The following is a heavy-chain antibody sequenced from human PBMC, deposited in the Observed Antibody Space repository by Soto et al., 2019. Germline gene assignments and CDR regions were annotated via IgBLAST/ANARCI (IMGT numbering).Heavy chain of an antibody. CDR3: ARLRDYVWGSYRPDILDY. V-gene: IGHV5-51*01. J-gene: IGHJ4*02. D-gene: IGHD3-16*02. CDR1: GYSFTSYW. CDR2: IYPGDSDT. Sequence: GESLKISCKGSGYSFTSYWIGWVRQMPGKGLEWMGIIYPGDSDTRYSPSFQGQVTISADKPISTAYLQWSSLKASDTAMYYCARLRDYVWGSYRPDILDYWGQGTLVTVSS.